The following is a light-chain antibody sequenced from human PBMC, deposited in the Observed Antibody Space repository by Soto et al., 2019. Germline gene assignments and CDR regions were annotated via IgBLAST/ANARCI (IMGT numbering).Light chain of an antibody. V-gene: IGKV3-11*01. CDR3: QHRGNWPRT. J-gene: IGKJ2*01. CDR1: QSVTTY. Sequence: EIVLTQSPATLPLSPGERATLSCRASQSVTTYLTWYQQKPGQAPRLLIYDASNSATDIPARFSGSGSGTDFTLTISILEPEDFAVYYCQHRGNWPRTFGQRTKLEIK. CDR2: DAS.